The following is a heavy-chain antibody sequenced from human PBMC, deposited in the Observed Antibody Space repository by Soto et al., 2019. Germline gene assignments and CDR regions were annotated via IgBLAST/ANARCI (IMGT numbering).Heavy chain of an antibody. CDR2: IIPILGIA. CDR1: GGTFSSYT. J-gene: IGHJ6*03. D-gene: IGHD2-2*01. Sequence: ASVKVSCKASGGTFSSYTISWVRQAPGQGLEWMGRIIPILGIANYAQKFQGRVTITADKSTSTAYMELSSLRSEDTAVYYCASDMNCSSTSCYAPEYYYYYYMDVWGKGTTVTVSS. V-gene: IGHV1-69*02. CDR3: ASDMNCSSTSCYAPEYYYYYYMDV.